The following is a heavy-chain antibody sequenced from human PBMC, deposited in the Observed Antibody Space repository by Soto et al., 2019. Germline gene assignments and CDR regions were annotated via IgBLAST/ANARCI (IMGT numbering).Heavy chain of an antibody. CDR1: GGSISSGGYS. CDR2: IYHSGST. Sequence: LSLTCAVSGGSISSGGYSWSWIRQPPGKGLEWIGYIYHSGSTYYNPSLKSRVTISVDRSKNQFSLKLSSVTAADTAVYYCARVPDRWGQGTLVTAPQ. V-gene: IGHV4-30-2*01. J-gene: IGHJ5*02. CDR3: ARVPDR. D-gene: IGHD2-2*01.